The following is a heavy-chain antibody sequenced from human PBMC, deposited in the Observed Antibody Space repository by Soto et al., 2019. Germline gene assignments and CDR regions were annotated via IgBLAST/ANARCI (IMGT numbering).Heavy chain of an antibody. J-gene: IGHJ4*02. Sequence: PAGSLRLSCAASGFTFSSYAMSWVRQAPGKGLEWVSAISCSGGSTYYADAVKGRFTISRDNSKNTLYLQMNSLRAEDTAVYYCAKDWGLRYFYWLLPICDYWGQGTLVTVSS. CDR3: AKDWGLRYFYWLLPICDY. CDR2: ISCSGGST. CDR1: GFTFSSYA. D-gene: IGHD3-9*01. V-gene: IGHV3-23*01.